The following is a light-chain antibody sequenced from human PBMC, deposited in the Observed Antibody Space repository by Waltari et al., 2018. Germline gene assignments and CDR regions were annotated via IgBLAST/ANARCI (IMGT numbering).Light chain of an antibody. CDR1: QGISSY. V-gene: IGKV1-9*01. CDR3: QQLNSYLL. J-gene: IGKJ3*01. CDR2: AAS. Sequence: DIQLTQSPSFLSASVGDRVTITCRASQGISSYLAWYQQKPGKAPKLLIYAASTLQSGVPSRFSGSGSETGFTLTISSLQPEDFATYYCQQLNSYLLFGPGTKVDIK.